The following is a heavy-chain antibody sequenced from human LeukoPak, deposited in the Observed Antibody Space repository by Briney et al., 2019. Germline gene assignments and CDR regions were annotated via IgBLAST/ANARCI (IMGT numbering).Heavy chain of an antibody. D-gene: IGHD6-19*01. J-gene: IGHJ4*02. CDR3: AREGWPPVDY. Sequence: PGGFLRLSCAASGFTFSSYSMNWVRQAPGKGLEWVSSISSSSIYIYYADSVKGRFTISRDNAKNSLYLQMNSLRAEDTAVYYCAREGWPPVDYWGQGTLVTVSS. CDR1: GFTFSSYS. V-gene: IGHV3-21*01. CDR2: ISSSSIYI.